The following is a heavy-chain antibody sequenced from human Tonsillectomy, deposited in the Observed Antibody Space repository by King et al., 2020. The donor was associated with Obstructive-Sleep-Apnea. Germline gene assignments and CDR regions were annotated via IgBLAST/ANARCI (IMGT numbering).Heavy chain of an antibody. J-gene: IGHJ4*02. Sequence: QLVQSGAEVKKPGASVKVSCKTSGYTFAAYGYGWVRQAPGEGLELVGWITPNKGNTKFALRFQGRVTMTTDTATNTAYMELRRLTSDDTARYYCARGVAVAVEYYYDHWGQGTLVTVSA. D-gene: IGHD6-19*01. V-gene: IGHV1-18*04. CDR2: ITPNKGNT. CDR1: GYTFAAYG. CDR3: ARGVAVAVEYYYDH.